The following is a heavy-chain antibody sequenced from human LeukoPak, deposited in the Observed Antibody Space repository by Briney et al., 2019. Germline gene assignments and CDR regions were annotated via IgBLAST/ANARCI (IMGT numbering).Heavy chain of an antibody. CDR3: ARDCSSTSCLGGFDY. CDR2: ISSSGSTI. CDR1: GFTFSDYY. V-gene: IGHV3-11*01. J-gene: IGHJ4*02. D-gene: IGHD2-2*01. Sequence: AGGSLRLSCAASGFTFSDYYMSWIRQAPGKGLEWVSYISSSGSTIYYADSVKGRFTISRDNAKNSLYLQMNSLRAEDTAVYYCARDCSSTSCLGGFDYWGQGTLVTVSS.